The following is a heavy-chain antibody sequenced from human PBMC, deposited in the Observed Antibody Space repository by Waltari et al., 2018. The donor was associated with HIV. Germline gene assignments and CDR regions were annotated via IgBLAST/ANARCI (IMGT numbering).Heavy chain of an antibody. CDR3: ARGFSRDYGDY. J-gene: IGHJ4*02. CDR2: IYHSGST. Sequence: QVQLQESGPGLVKPSETLSLTCAVSGYSISSGYYWGWIRQPPGKGLEWIGSIYHSGSTYYNPSLKSRVTISVDTSKNQFSLKLSSVTAADTAVYYCARGFSRDYGDYWGQGTLVTVSS. CDR1: GYSISSGYY. V-gene: IGHV4-38-2*01.